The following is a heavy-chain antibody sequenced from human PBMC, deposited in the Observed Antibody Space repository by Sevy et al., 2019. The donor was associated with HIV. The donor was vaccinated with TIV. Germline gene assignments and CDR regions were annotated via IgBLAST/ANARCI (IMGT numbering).Heavy chain of an antibody. V-gene: IGHV3-30-3*01. D-gene: IGHD5-12*01. J-gene: IGHJ4*02. Sequence: GESLKISCAASGFTFSSYAMHWVRQAPGKGLERVAVISYDGSNKYYADSVKGRFTISRDNSKNTLYLQMNSLRAEDTAVYYCARDYRYGGYGPPNDYWGQGTLVTVSS. CDR3: ARDYRYGGYGPPNDY. CDR2: ISYDGSNK. CDR1: GFTFSSYA.